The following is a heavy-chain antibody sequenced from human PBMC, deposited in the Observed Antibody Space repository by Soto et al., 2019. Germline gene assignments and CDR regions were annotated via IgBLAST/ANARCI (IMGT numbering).Heavy chain of an antibody. D-gene: IGHD6-13*01. CDR3: ARDRQPPAGYSTTYCMDV. J-gene: IGHJ6*02. V-gene: IGHV1-46*01. CDR1: GYTFTSYY. Sequence: ASVKVSCKASGYTFTSYYMHWVRQAPGQGLEWMGIINPSGGSTSYAQKFQGRVTMTRDTSTSTVYMELSSLRSDDTAVYYCARDRQPPAGYSTTYCMDVWGQGTLVTVSS. CDR2: INPSGGST.